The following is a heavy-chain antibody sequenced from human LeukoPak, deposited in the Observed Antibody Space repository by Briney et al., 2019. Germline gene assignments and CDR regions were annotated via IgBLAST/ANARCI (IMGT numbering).Heavy chain of an antibody. Sequence: ASVKVSCKASGYTFTSHGISWVRQAPGQGLEWMGWISTYIGNTNYAQMLQGRVTMTTDTSTSTAYMELRSLRSDDTAVYYCARSIVVVPAADEFGYWGQGTLVTVSS. J-gene: IGHJ4*02. CDR2: ISTYIGNT. CDR3: ARSIVVVPAADEFGY. CDR1: GYTFTSHG. V-gene: IGHV1-18*01. D-gene: IGHD2-2*01.